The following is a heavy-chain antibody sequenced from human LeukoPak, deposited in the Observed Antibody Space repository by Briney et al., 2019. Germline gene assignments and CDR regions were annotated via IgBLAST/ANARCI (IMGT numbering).Heavy chain of an antibody. CDR2: IGAHNGNT. Sequence: ASVKVSCKASGYTFTSYGISWVRQAAGQGLEWMGGIGAHNGNTNYAQKLQGRVTMTTDTSTSTAYMELRSLRSDDTAVYYCARARGRSLITTIDYWGQGTLVTVSS. CDR1: GYTFTSYG. CDR3: ARARGRSLITTIDY. D-gene: IGHD3-22*01. J-gene: IGHJ4*02. V-gene: IGHV1-18*01.